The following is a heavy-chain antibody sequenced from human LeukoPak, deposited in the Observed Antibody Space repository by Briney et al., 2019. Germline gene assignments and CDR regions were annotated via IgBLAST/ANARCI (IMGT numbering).Heavy chain of an antibody. Sequence: SETLSLTCAVYGGSFSGYYWSWIRQPPGKGLEWIGEINHSGSTNHNPSLKSRVTISVDTSKNQFSLKLSSVTAADTAVYYCARYAMIVVVSLWNWFDPWGQGTLVTVSS. D-gene: IGHD3-22*01. V-gene: IGHV4-34*01. CDR1: GGSFSGYY. J-gene: IGHJ5*02. CDR2: INHSGST. CDR3: ARYAMIVVVSLWNWFDP.